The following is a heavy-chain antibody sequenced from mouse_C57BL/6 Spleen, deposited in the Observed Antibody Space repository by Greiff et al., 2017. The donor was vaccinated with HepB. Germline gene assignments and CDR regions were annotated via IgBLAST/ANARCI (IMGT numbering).Heavy chain of an antibody. CDR3: ARKDDYYAMDY. Sequence: EVQLQQSGPELVKPGASVKISCKASGYTFTDYYMNWVKQSHGKSLEWIGDIIPNNGGTSYNQKFKGKATLTVDKSSSTAYMELRSLTSEDSAVYYCARKDDYYAMDYWGQGTSVTVSS. CDR2: IIPNNGGT. CDR1: GYTFTDYY. J-gene: IGHJ4*01. V-gene: IGHV1-26*01.